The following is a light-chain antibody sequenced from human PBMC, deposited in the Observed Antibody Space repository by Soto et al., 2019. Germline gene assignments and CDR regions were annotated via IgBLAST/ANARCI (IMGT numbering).Light chain of an antibody. J-gene: IGLJ1*01. CDR2: EVN. CDR3: RSFTSRITLV. CDR1: SSDVGGYNY. V-gene: IGLV2-14*01. Sequence: QSALTQPASVSGSPGQSITISCSGTSSDVGGYNYVSWFQQHPDKAPKVIIYEVNNRPSGVSNRFSGSKSGNTASLTISGLQAEDEADYYCRSFTSRITLVFGTGTKVTVL.